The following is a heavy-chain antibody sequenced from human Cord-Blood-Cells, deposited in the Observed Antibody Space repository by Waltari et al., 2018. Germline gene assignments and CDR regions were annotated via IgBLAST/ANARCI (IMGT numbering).Heavy chain of an antibody. Sequence: QLQLQESGPGLVKPSETLSLTCTVSGGSISSSSYHWGWIRQPPGKGLEWIGSIYYSGSTYYNPSLKSRVTISVDTSKNQFSLKLSSVTAADTAVYYCARMSYWGSRAFDIWGQGTMVTVSS. V-gene: IGHV4-39*01. CDR2: IYYSGST. CDR1: GGSISSSSYH. CDR3: ARMSYWGSRAFDI. J-gene: IGHJ3*02. D-gene: IGHD7-27*01.